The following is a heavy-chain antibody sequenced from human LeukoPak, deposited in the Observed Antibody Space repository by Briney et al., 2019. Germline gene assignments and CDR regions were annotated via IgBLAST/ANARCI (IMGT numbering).Heavy chain of an antibody. CDR1: GGSFSGYY. CDR3: AKDFGRSSSPGEDDY. J-gene: IGHJ4*02. D-gene: IGHD6-6*01. Sequence: PSETLSLTCAVYGGSFSGYYWSWIRQPPGKGLEWVSAISGSSSSTYYADSVKGRFTISRDNSKNTLYLQMNSLRAEDTAVYYCAKDFGRSSSPGEDDYWGQGTLVTVSS. CDR2: ISGSSSST. V-gene: IGHV3-23*01.